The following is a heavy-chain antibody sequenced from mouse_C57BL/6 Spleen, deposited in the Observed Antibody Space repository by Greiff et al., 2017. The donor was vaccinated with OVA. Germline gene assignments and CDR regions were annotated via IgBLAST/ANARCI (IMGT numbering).Heavy chain of an antibody. V-gene: IGHV1-81*01. CDR3: ARDEYYYGSSSWYFDV. Sequence: QVQLQQSGAELARPGASVKLSCKASGYTFTSYGISWVKQRTGQGLEWIGEIYPRSGNTYYNEKFKGKATLTADKSSSTAYMELRSLTSEDSAVYCCARDEYYYGSSSWYFDVWGTGTTVTVSS. CDR2: IYPRSGNT. D-gene: IGHD1-1*01. J-gene: IGHJ1*03. CDR1: GYTFTSYG.